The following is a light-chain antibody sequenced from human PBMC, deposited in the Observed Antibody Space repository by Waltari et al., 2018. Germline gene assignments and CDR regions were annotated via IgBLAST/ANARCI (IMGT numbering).Light chain of an antibody. CDR1: QSISNW. Sequence: DVQITQSPSTLSASVGDRVTLTCRASQSISNWLAWYQQKPGKAPKVLIYKASNLESGVPSRFSGSGSGTEFTLTISSLQPDDCATYYCQQYSTYSRTFGQGTKVEIK. CDR3: QQYSTYSRT. CDR2: KAS. J-gene: IGKJ1*01. V-gene: IGKV1-5*03.